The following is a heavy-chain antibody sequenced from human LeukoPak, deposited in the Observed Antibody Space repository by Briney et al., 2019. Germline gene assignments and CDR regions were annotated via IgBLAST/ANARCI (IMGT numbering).Heavy chain of an antibody. V-gene: IGHV1-2*04. CDR1: GYTFTGYY. CDR2: INPNSGGT. J-gene: IGHJ5*02. Sequence: ASVKVSCKASGYTFTGYYMHWVRQAPGQGLEWMGWINPNSGGTNYAQKFQGWVTMTRDTSISTAYMELSRLRSDDTAVYYCARGDSGITGTTGWFDPWGQGTLVTVSS. D-gene: IGHD1-7*01. CDR3: ARGDSGITGTTGWFDP.